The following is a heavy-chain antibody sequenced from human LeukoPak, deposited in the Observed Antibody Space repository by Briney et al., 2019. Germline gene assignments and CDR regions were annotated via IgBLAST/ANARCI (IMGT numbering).Heavy chain of an antibody. J-gene: IGHJ4*02. CDR2: IYYSGST. D-gene: IGHD6-19*01. CDR3: ARDRVTSGWYDY. V-gene: IGHV4-39*07. CDR1: GGSISSSAYY. Sequence: SETLSLTCTVSGGSISSSAYYWGWIRQPPGKGLEWIGTIYYSGSTSYNPSLKSRVSTSVDTSKNQFSLKLSSVTAADTAVYYCARDRVTSGWYDYWGQGTLVTVSS.